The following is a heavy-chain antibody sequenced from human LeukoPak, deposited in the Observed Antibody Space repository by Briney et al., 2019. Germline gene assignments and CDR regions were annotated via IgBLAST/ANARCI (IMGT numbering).Heavy chain of an antibody. V-gene: IGHV1-2*02. CDR1: GYTLTELS. D-gene: IGHD3-22*01. CDR3: ASSSWYYDSSGYQIDY. CDR2: INPNSGGT. Sequence: ASVKVSCKVSGYTLTELSMHWVRQAPGKGLEWMGWINPNSGGTNYAQKFQGRVTMTRDTSISTAYMELSRLRSDDTAVYYCASSSWYYDSSGYQIDYWGQGTLVTVSS. J-gene: IGHJ4*02.